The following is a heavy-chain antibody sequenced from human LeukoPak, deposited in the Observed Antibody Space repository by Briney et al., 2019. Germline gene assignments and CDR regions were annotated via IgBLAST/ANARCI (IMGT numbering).Heavy chain of an antibody. V-gene: IGHV4-34*01. J-gene: IGHJ2*01. CDR1: GGSFSGYI. Sequence: SETLSLTCAVHGGSFSGYIWGWIRQAPGKGLEWIGEISHNGKNTHSPSLKSRVTTSLDTAKNQFSLQLNSVTAADTAVYYCARLAKCTSTCRGKYWYFDVWGRGTLITVSS. CDR3: ARLAKCTSTCRGKYWYFDV. D-gene: IGHD2-8*01. CDR2: ISHNGKN.